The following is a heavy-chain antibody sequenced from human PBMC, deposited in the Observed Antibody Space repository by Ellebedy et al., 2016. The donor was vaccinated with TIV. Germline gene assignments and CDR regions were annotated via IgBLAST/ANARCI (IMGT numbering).Heavy chain of an antibody. CDR1: GDSVSSNSAA. V-gene: IGHV6-1*01. Sequence: MPSETLSLTCAISGDSVSSNSAAWNWIRQSPSRGLEWLGRTYYRSKWYNDYAVSVKSRITINPDTSKNQFSLQLNSVTPEDTAVYYCARGVYYYDSSGYYVGEAFDIWGQGTMVTVSS. CDR3: ARGVYYYDSSGYYVGEAFDI. CDR2: TYYRSKWYN. J-gene: IGHJ3*02. D-gene: IGHD3-22*01.